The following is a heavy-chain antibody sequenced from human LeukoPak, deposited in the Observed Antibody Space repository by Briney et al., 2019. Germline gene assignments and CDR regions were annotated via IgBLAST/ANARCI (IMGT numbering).Heavy chain of an antibody. D-gene: IGHD5-18*01. J-gene: IGHJ5*02. CDR3: APRGDIEHSYGYGKWFDP. Sequence: SETLSLTCAVYGGSFSGYYWSWIRQPPGKGLEWIGEINHSGSTNYNASLKSRVTVSVDTSKNQFSLRLSSVTAADTAMYYCAPRGDIEHSYGYGKWFDPWGQGTRVTVSS. CDR1: GGSFSGYY. V-gene: IGHV4-34*01. CDR2: INHSGST.